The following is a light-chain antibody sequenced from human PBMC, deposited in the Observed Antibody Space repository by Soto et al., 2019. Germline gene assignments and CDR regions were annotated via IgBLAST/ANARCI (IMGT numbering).Light chain of an antibody. CDR1: QTVSSSF. CDR3: QQYTGTPTT. V-gene: IGKV3-20*01. Sequence: EILMTQSPATLSLSPGERATLSCGTSQTVSSSFLAWYQQKPGQAPRLLIYGASTRAAGIPDRFSGSGSGTDFTLTITRLDTEDSAVYFCQQYTGTPTTFGQGTRLEI. J-gene: IGKJ5*01. CDR2: GAS.